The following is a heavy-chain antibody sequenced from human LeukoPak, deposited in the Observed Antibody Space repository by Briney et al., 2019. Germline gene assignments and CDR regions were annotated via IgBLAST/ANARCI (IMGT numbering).Heavy chain of an antibody. CDR1: GYTFSGYY. D-gene: IGHD3-3*01. J-gene: IGHJ5*02. Sequence: ASVKVSCKASGYTFSGYYMHWVRQAPGQGLEWMGWINPNSGGTNYAQKFQGRVTMTRATSISTAYMELSRLRSDDTAVYYCARDISLTIFGVVIRDSNWFDPWGQGTLVTVSS. V-gene: IGHV1-2*02. CDR3: ARDISLTIFGVVIRDSNWFDP. CDR2: INPNSGGT.